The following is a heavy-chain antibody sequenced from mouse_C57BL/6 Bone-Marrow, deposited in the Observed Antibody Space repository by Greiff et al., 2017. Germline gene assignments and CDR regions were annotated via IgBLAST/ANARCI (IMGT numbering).Heavy chain of an antibody. CDR3: ARGDDEYVVFAY. CDR1: GYTFTSYW. Sequence: QVQLQQSGAELVKPGASVKLSCKASGYTFTSYWMPWVKQRPGQGLEWIGMIHPNSGSTNYNEKFKSKATLTVDKSSSTAYMQLSSLTSEDSAVYYCARGDDEYVVFAYWGQGTLVTVSA. J-gene: IGHJ3*01. V-gene: IGHV1-64*01. D-gene: IGHD5-1*01. CDR2: IHPNSGST.